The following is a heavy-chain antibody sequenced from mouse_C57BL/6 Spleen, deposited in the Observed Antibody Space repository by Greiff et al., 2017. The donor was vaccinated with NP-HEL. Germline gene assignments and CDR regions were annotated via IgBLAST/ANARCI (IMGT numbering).Heavy chain of an antibody. J-gene: IGHJ4*01. CDR1: GYTFPSYW. V-gene: IGHV1-52*01. D-gene: IGHD2-5*01. CDR2: IDPSYSDT. Sequence: VQLQQPGAELVRPGSSVKLSCKASGYTFPSYWLHLVKPRPIQGLEWIGNIDPSYSDTHYNPKFKDKATLTVDKSYSTAYMKVSSLTSEDSAVYYGASGGSYYSNYVYAMDYWGQGTSVTVSS. CDR3: ASGGSYYSNYVYAMDY.